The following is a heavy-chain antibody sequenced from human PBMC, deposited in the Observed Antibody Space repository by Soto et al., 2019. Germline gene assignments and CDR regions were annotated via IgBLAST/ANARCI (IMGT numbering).Heavy chain of an antibody. CDR2: VYYSGGA. D-gene: IGHD2-15*01. Sequence: PSETLSLTCAVSGVSIHNSHSFWAWIRQPPGKGLEFIGSVYYSGGANYNPSLKSRATISVDTSKNQLSLRVNSVTAADTAVYYCGRVVEGATRHTDFDSWGQGTPVTVSS. CDR1: GVSIHNSHSF. V-gene: IGHV4-39*01. J-gene: IGHJ5*01. CDR3: GRVVEGATRHTDFDS.